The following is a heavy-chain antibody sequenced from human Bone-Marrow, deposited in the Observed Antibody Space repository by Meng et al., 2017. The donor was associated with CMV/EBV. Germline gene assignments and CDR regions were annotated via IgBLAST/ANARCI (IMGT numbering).Heavy chain of an antibody. Sequence: SVQETCKASGGIFSSYAISWVRQAPGRGLEWMGGIIPILGIANYAQKFQGRVTITADKSTSTAHRELSSRRSEDTAVYYCARLKRITIFGVVTHYYYYGMDVWGPGNTVTVSS. V-gene: IGHV1-69*10. CDR3: ARLKRITIFGVVTHYYYYGMDV. J-gene: IGHJ6*02. CDR2: IIPILGIA. CDR1: GGIFSSYA. D-gene: IGHD3-3*01.